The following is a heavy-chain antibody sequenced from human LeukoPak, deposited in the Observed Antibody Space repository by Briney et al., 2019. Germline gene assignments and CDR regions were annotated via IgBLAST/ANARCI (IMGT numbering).Heavy chain of an antibody. CDR3: ATTGMIVVQGAFDI. J-gene: IGHJ3*02. CDR1: GGTFSSYA. V-gene: IGHV1-24*01. CDR2: FDPEDGET. D-gene: IGHD3-22*01. Sequence: GSSVKVSCKASGGTFSSYAISWVRQAPGKGLEWMGGFDPEDGETIYAQKFQGRVTMTEDTSTDTAYMELSSLRSEDTAVYYCATTGMIVVQGAFDIWGQGTMVTVSS.